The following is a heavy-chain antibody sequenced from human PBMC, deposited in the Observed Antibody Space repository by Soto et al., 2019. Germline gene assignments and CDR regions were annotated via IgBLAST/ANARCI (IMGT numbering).Heavy chain of an antibody. D-gene: IGHD2-2*02. J-gene: IGHJ4*02. CDR2: ISYDGSEK. CDR3: AKSPNFYCSSPNCYKYYFDH. Sequence: GGSLRLSCAASGFTFNTYGMHWVRRAPGKGLEWVAVISYDGSEKYYVDSVKGRFTISKDNSKNTLYLQMNSLRPEDTAVYYCAKSPNFYCSSPNCYKYYFDHWGQGTRVTVSS. V-gene: IGHV3-30*18. CDR1: GFTFNTYG.